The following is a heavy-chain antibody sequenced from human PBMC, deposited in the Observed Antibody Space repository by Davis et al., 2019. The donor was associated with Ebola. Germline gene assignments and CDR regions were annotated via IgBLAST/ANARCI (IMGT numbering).Heavy chain of an antibody. Sequence: PSETLSLTCPISGDNVSINRGGWNWSRQSPSRGLEWLGRTDYYRSKWDIDYAESVRGRIIINPDTSKNQLSLQVNSVTPEDTAVYYCARGWLRSKFDYWGRGTLVTVSS. CDR3: ARGWLRSKFDY. D-gene: IGHD5-12*01. CDR1: GDNVSINRGG. CDR2: TDYYRSKWDI. V-gene: IGHV6-1*01. J-gene: IGHJ4*02.